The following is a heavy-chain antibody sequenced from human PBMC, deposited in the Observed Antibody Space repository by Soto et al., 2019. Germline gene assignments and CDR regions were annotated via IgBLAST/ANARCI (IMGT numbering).Heavy chain of an antibody. CDR3: ARGVAITFGGVIVISEPFDY. CDR1: GGSFGGYD. V-gene: IGHV4-34*01. D-gene: IGHD3-16*02. CDR2: INHSGST. J-gene: IGHJ4*02. Sequence: SETLSLTCAVDGGSFGGYDWSWIRQPPGKGLEWIGEINHSGSTNYNPSLKSRVTISVDTSKNQFSLKLSSVTAADTAVYYCARGVAITFGGVIVISEPFDYWGQGTLVTVSS.